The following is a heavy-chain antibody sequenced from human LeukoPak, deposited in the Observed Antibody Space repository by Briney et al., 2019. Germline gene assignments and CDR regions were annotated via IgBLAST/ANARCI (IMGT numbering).Heavy chain of an antibody. J-gene: IGHJ4*02. CDR2: INHSGST. Sequence: PSETLSLTCAVYGGSFSGYYWSWIRQPPGKGLEWIGEINHSGSTNYNPSLKSRVTISVDTSKNQFSLKLSSVTAADTVVYYCVGGSGGSYFGYWGQGTLVTVSS. D-gene: IGHD1-26*01. V-gene: IGHV4-34*01. CDR3: VGGSGGSYFGY. CDR1: GGSFSGYY.